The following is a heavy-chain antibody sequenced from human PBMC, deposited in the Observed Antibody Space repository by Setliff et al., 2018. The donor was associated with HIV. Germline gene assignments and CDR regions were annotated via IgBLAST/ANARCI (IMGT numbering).Heavy chain of an antibody. J-gene: IGHJ5*02. CDR1: GGSYSSSFHY. Sequence: SETLSLTCTASGGSYSSSFHYWVWIRQPPGKGLEWVGSIYHDGKTYYNPSLESRVTISADTSETHFSLRLTSATAADTGVYFCARRDLTSVPTWGWGTLVTVSS. V-gene: IGHV4-39*02. CDR3: ARRDLTSVPT. CDR2: IYHDGKT. D-gene: IGHD3-10*01.